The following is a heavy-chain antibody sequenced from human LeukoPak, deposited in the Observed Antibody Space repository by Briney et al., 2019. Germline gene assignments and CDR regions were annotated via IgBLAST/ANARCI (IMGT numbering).Heavy chain of an antibody. D-gene: IGHD3-22*01. CDR3: AKGEYYYDSSGYYFPRYYFDY. CDR1: GFTFSSYA. V-gene: IGHV3-23*01. J-gene: IGHJ4*02. Sequence: GGSLRLSCAASGFTFSSYAMSWVRQAPGKGLEWVSGISGSGGSTNYADSVKGRFTISRDNSKNTLYLQMSSLRAEDTAVYNCAKGEYYYDSSGYYFPRYYFDYWGQGTLVTVSS. CDR2: ISGSGGST.